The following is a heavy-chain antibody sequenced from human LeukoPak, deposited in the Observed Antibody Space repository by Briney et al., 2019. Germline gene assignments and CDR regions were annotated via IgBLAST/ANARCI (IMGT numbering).Heavy chain of an antibody. V-gene: IGHV3-66*01. Sequence: PGGSLRLSCAASGFTFSSYAMGWVRQAPGKGLEWVPLIYSSGTTHYTDSVKGRFTISRDSSKNTLYLQMNSLRVEDTAVYYCARGPIVGVRGPYWGQGTLVTVSS. CDR3: ARGPIVGVRGPY. D-gene: IGHD1-26*01. J-gene: IGHJ4*02. CDR1: GFTFSSYA. CDR2: IYSSGTT.